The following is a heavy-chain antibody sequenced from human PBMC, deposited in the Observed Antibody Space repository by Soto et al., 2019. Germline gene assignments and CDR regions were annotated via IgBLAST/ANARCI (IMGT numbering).Heavy chain of an antibody. J-gene: IGHJ6*03. V-gene: IGHV3-23*01. Sequence: GGSLRLSCAASGFTFSSYAMSWVRQAPGKGLEWVSAISGSGGSTYYADSVKGRFTISRDNSKNTLYLQMNSLRAEDTAVYYCAKKLRENYYYYMDVWGKGTTVTVSS. CDR3: AKKLRENYYYYMDV. CDR2: ISGSGGST. CDR1: GFTFSSYA. D-gene: IGHD1-26*01.